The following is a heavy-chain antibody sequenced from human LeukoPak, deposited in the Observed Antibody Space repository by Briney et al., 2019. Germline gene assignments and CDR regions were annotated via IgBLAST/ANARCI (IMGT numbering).Heavy chain of an antibody. V-gene: IGHV1-58*02. D-gene: IGHD3-9*01. CDR1: GFTFTSSA. Sequence: GTSVKVSCKASGFTFTSSAMQWVRQARGQRLEWIGWIVVGSGNTNYAQKFQERVTITRDMSTSTAYMELSSLSSEDTAVYYCAATYYDILTGEAFFDYWGQGTLVTVSS. J-gene: IGHJ4*02. CDR2: IVVGSGNT. CDR3: AATYYDILTGEAFFDY.